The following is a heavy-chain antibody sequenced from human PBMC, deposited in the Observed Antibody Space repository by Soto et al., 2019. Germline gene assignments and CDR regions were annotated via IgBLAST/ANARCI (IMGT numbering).Heavy chain of an antibody. CDR2: IYWDDDK. D-gene: IGHD3-3*01. CDR3: ARAYYDFWSGYFLYFDY. J-gene: IGHJ4*02. CDR1: GFSLSTSGVG. V-gene: IGHV2-5*02. Sequence: QITLKESGPTLVKPTQTLTLTCTFSGFSLSTSGVGVGWIRQPPGKALEWLALIYWDDDKRYSPSLKSRLTITKDTSKNQVVLTMTNMDPVDTATYYCARAYYDFWSGYFLYFDYWGQGTLVTVSS.